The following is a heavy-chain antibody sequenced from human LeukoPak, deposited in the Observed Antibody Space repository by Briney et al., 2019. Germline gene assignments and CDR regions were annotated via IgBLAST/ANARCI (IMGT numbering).Heavy chain of an antibody. J-gene: IGHJ6*03. V-gene: IGHV4-61*02. D-gene: IGHD3-9*01. CDR3: AGGPTTGYYYYMDV. CDR2: IYTSGST. CDR1: GGSISSGSYY. Sequence: SQTLSLTCTVSGGSISSGSYYWGWIRQPAGKGLEWIGRIYTSGSTNYNPSLKSRATISGDTSKTQFSLTLSSVTAADAAVYYCAGGPTTGYYYYMDVWGKGTTVTVSS.